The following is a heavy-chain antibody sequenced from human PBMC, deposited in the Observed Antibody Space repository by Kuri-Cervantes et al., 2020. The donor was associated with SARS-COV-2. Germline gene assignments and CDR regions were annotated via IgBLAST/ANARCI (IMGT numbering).Heavy chain of an antibody. J-gene: IGHJ4*02. V-gene: IGHV4-30-4*08. CDR1: GGSISSGDYY. Sequence: SETLSLTCTVSGGSISSGDYYWSWIRQPPGKGLEWIGYIYYSGSTYYNPSLKSRVTISVDTSKNQFSLKLSSVTAADTAVHYCAIFGVGYYFDYWGQGTLVTVSS. D-gene: IGHD3-3*01. CDR3: AIFGVGYYFDY. CDR2: IYYSGST.